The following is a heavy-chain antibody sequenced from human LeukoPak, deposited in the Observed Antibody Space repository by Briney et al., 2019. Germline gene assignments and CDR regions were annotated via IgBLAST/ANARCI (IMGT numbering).Heavy chain of an antibody. Sequence: TGGSLRLSCAASGFTLSLYSMHWVRQAPGKGLQYVSAISANGGDTYYANSVKGRFTISRDISKNMVYLQMGSLSAEDMGVYYCARVVGKGNFDYWGPGTLVTVSS. CDR1: GFTLSLYS. J-gene: IGHJ4*02. D-gene: IGHD1-26*01. CDR2: ISANGGDT. V-gene: IGHV3-64*01. CDR3: ARVVGKGNFDY.